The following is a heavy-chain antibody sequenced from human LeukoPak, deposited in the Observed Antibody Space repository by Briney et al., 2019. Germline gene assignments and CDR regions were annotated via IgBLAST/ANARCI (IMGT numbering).Heavy chain of an antibody. D-gene: IGHD3-10*01. Sequence: GASVKVSCKASGYTFTGYYMHWVRQAPGQGLEWMGWINPNSGGTNYAQKFQGWVIMTRDTSISTAYMELSRLRSDDTAVYYCAREGGFGESQLTSFRYDYWGQGTLVTVSS. CDR1: GYTFTGYY. CDR2: INPNSGGT. CDR3: AREGGFGESQLTSFRYDY. J-gene: IGHJ4*02. V-gene: IGHV1-2*04.